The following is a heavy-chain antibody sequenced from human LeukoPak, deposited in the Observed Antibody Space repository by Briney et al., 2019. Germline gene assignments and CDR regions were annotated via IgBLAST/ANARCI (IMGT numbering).Heavy chain of an antibody. V-gene: IGHV3-43*02. J-gene: IGHJ6*03. Sequence: GGSLRLSCAASGFTFDDYAMHWVRQAPGKGLDWVSLISGDGGSTYYADSVKGRFTISRDNSKNSLYLQMNSLRTEDTALYYCAKDTLRGYSYGFHTYMDVWGKGTTVTVSS. CDR3: AKDTLRGYSYGFHTYMDV. CDR2: ISGDGGST. CDR1: GFTFDDYA. D-gene: IGHD5-18*01.